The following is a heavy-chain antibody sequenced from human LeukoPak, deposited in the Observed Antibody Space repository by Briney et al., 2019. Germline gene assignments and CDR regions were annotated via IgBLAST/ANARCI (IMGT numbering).Heavy chain of an antibody. CDR3: ARDLGISGTYDNYCFDH. J-gene: IGHJ4*02. CDR2: FIPIFGTA. D-gene: IGHD1-20*01. CDR1: GGTFSRYA. Sequence: SVKVSCKTSGGTFSRYAISWVRQAPGQGLEWMGRFIPIFGTANYALKFQGRVSITTDESTSTAYMELSSLRSDDTAVHYCARDLGISGTYDNYCFDHWGQGTLVTVSS. V-gene: IGHV1-69*05.